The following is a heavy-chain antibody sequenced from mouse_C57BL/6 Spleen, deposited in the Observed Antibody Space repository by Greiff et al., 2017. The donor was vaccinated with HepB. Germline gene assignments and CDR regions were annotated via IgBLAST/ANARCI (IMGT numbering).Heavy chain of an antibody. V-gene: IGHV1-62-2*01. J-gene: IGHJ2*01. CDR1: GYTFTEYT. Sequence: VKLMESGAELVKPGASVKLSCKASGYTFTEYTIHWVKQRSGQGLEWIGWFYPGSGSIKYNEKFKDKATLTADKSSSTVYMELSRLTSEDSAVYFCARHGIYYDYDGEYYFDYWGQGTTLTVSS. CDR2: FYPGSGSI. CDR3: ARHGIYYDYDGEYYFDY. D-gene: IGHD2-4*01.